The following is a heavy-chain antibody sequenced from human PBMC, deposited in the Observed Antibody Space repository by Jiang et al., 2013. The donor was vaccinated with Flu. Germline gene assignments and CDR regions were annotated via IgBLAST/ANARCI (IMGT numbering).Heavy chain of an antibody. V-gene: IGHV3-74*01. Sequence: VESGGGLVQPGGSLRLSCAASGFTFSSYWMHWVRQAPGKGLVWVSRTNTDGSSTNYADSVKGRFTISRDNAKNTLYLRMNSLRAEDTAVYYCARGGCSSTSCLDYWGQGTLVTVSS. J-gene: IGHJ4*02. CDR2: TNTDGSST. CDR1: GFTFSSYW. CDR3: ARGGCSSTSCLDY. D-gene: IGHD2-2*01.